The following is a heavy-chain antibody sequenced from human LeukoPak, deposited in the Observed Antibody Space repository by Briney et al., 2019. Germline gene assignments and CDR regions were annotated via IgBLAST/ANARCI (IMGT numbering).Heavy chain of an antibody. J-gene: IGHJ4*02. CDR1: GFTFSDHY. CDR2: SRNKANSYST. V-gene: IGHV3-72*01. D-gene: IGHD3-22*01. Sequence: PGGSLRLSCAVSGFTFSDHYMDWVRQAPGKGLEWVGRSRNKANSYSTDYAASVIGRFTISRDDSKNSLDLQMNSLKIEDTAMYYCTRAGDYSSSWNYWGQGTLVTVSS. CDR3: TRAGDYSSSWNY.